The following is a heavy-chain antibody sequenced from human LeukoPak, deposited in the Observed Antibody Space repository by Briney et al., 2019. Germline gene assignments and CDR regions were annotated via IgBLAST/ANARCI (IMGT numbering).Heavy chain of an antibody. V-gene: IGHV3-73*01. CDR1: GFTFSGSA. Sequence: GGSLRLSCAASGFTFSGSAMHWVRQASGQGLEWVGRIRSKANSYATAYAASVKGRFTTSRDDSYLQMNSLKTEDTAVYYCTSERYDFWSGYPNDYWGQGTLVTVSS. J-gene: IGHJ4*02. CDR3: TSERYDFWSGYPNDY. CDR2: IRSKANSYAT. D-gene: IGHD3-3*01.